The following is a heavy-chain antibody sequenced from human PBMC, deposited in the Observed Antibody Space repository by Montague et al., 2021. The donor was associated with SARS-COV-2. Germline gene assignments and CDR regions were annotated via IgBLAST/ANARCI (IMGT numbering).Heavy chain of an antibody. D-gene: IGHD3-22*01. CDR3: ARQSPVTMIVVVISGRFDY. Sequence: ESLSLTCTVSGGSISSSSYYWGWIRQPPGKGLEWIGSIYYSGSTYYNPSLKSRVTISVDTSKNQFSLKLSSVTAADTAVYYCARQSPVTMIVVVISGRFDYWGQGTLVTVSS. J-gene: IGHJ4*02. CDR1: GGSISSSSYY. CDR2: IYYSGST. V-gene: IGHV4-39*01.